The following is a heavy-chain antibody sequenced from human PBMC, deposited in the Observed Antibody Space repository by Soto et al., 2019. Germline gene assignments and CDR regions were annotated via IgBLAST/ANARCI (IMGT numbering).Heavy chain of an antibody. Sequence: GGSLRLSCAASGFTFSNAWMSWVRQAPGKGLEWVGRIKSKTDGGTTDYAAPVKGRFTISRDDSKNTLYLQMNSLKTEDTAVYYCTIFSSSFRGLFSSFDYWGQGLLVSVSS. CDR3: TIFSSSFRGLFSSFDY. CDR2: IKSKTDGGTT. V-gene: IGHV3-15*01. D-gene: IGHD2-2*01. CDR1: GFTFSNAW. J-gene: IGHJ4*02.